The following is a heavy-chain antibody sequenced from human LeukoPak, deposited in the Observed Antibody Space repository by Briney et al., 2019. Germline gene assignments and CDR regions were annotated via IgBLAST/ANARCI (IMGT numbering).Heavy chain of an antibody. CDR1: GGSISSGSYY. V-gene: IGHV4-61*10. CDR2: IFYSGST. J-gene: IGHJ2*01. Sequence: SETLSLTCTVSGGSISSGSYYWSWIRQPAGKGLEWIGYIFYSGSTNYNPSLKSRVTISVDTSKNQFSLKLSSVTAADTAVYYCARVYYSNSYDYWYFDLWGRGTLVTVSS. CDR3: ARVYYSNSYDYWYFDL. D-gene: IGHD6-13*01.